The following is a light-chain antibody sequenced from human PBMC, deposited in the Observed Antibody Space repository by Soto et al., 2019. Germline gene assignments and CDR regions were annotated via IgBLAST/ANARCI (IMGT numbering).Light chain of an antibody. CDR1: QDIGTW. V-gene: IGKV1D-12*01. Sequence: DIQMTQSPSSVSASIGGRVIITCRASQDIGTWLAWYQQKPGKAPNLLIYAASHLQSEVPSKFSGGGSGTEFTLTISSLQPGDSSIYYCQQGYSHPFTFGPGTKVDIK. J-gene: IGKJ3*01. CDR3: QQGYSHPFT. CDR2: AAS.